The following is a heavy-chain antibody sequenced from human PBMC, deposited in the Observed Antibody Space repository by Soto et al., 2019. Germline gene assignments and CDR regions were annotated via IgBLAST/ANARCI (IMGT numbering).Heavy chain of an antibody. CDR1: GFTFSSCA. CDR2: ISGSGGTT. J-gene: IGHJ4*02. V-gene: IGHV3-23*01. CDR3: AKREGPYFFDY. Sequence: GGSLRLSCAASGFTFSSCAMNWVRQAPGKGLEWVSAISGSGGTTYYTDSVKGRFTISRDNSKNTLYLQMNSLRAEDTAVYYCAKREGPYFFDYWGRGTLVTVSS.